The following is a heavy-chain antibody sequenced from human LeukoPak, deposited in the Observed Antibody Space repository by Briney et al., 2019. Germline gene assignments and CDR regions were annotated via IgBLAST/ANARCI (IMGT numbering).Heavy chain of an antibody. Sequence: GGSLRLSCAASGFTVSSNYMTWVRQAPGKGLEWVSVIYSDGNTYYADSVKGRFTISRDNSKNTLYLQMNSLRAEDTAVYYCARDGSYSLGAFDIWGQGTMVTVSS. CDR1: GFTVSSNY. CDR3: ARDGSYSLGAFDI. CDR2: IYSDGNT. V-gene: IGHV3-66*01. D-gene: IGHD1-26*01. J-gene: IGHJ3*02.